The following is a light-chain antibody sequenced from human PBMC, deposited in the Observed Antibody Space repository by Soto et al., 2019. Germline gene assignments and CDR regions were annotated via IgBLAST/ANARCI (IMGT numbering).Light chain of an antibody. Sequence: QSALTQPRSMSGSPGQSVTISRTGTSSDIGGYNYVSWYQQHPDKAPKVMIYDVTKRPSGVPDRFSGSKSGTTASLTISGLQAEDEADYYCCSYAGSYYVFGTGTKLTVL. CDR1: SSDIGGYNY. V-gene: IGLV2-11*01. J-gene: IGLJ1*01. CDR3: CSYAGSYYV. CDR2: DVT.